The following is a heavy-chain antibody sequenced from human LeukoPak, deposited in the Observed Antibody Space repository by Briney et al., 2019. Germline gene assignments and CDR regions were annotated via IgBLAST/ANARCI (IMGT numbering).Heavy chain of an antibody. CDR2: NSRDESST. Sequence: PGGSLRLFCAVSVFPFSRYYTHWVPHAPGEGPVCVTRNSRDESSTIYTDSVEGRFHLHRHNPKNTLYLQMNSLRAEDTAVYYCARVERYCSGTSCYSQDYFDYWGQGTLVTVSS. D-gene: IGHD2-2*01. CDR1: VFPFSRYY. V-gene: IGHV3-74*01. J-gene: IGHJ4*02. CDR3: ARVERYCSGTSCYSQDYFDY.